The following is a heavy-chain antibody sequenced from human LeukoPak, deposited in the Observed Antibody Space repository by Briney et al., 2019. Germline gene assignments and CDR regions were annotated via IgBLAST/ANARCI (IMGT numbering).Heavy chain of an antibody. CDR2: IKSQPAGGTT. J-gene: IGHJ2*01. CDR1: GLALSNVY. Sequence: GGSLRLSCAVSGLALSNVYMNWVRQAPGKGPEWVGRIKSQPAGGTTDFAAPVEGRFTISRVDSENTLYLQMNSLTAEDTAVYYCSYGANFYFDLWGRGTLVTVSS. CDR3: SYGANFYFDL. D-gene: IGHD2/OR15-2a*01. V-gene: IGHV3-15*07.